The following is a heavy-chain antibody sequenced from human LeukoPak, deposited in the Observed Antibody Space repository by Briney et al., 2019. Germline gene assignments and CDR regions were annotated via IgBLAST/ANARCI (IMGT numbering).Heavy chain of an antibody. CDR1: GGSISNYF. CDR2: IHTSGST. V-gene: IGHV4-4*07. CDR3: ASLSGSYGN. J-gene: IGHJ4*02. Sequence: SETLSLTCIVSGGSISNYFWSWIRQPAGKGLEWIGRIHTSGSTNYNVSLKSRVTMSVDTSKNQFSLKLSSVTAADTAVYYCASLSGSYGNWGQGTLVTVSS. D-gene: IGHD1-26*01.